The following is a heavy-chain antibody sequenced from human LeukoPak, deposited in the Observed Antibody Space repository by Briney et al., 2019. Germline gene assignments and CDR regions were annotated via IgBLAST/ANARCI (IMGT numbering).Heavy chain of an antibody. CDR1: GASVSSGSYY. D-gene: IGHD2-2*01. Sequence: SETLSLTCNVSGASVSSGSYYWSWIRQPPGKGLEWIGYIYYSGSTNYNPSLKSRVTISVDTSKNQFSLKLSSVTAADTAVYYCARGSAEVPIDYWGQGTLVTVSS. CDR2: IYYSGST. CDR3: ARGSAEVPIDY. V-gene: IGHV4-61*01. J-gene: IGHJ4*02.